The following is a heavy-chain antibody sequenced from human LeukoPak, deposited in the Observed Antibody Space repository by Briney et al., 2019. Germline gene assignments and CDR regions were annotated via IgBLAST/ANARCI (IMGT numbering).Heavy chain of an antibody. Sequence: ASVKVSCKSSGGTFSSYAISWVRQAPGQGLEWMGRIIPIFGIANYAQKFQGRVTITADKSTSTAYMELSSLRSEDTAVYYCARDGGTQHYWGQGTLVTVSS. CDR3: ARDGGTQHY. V-gene: IGHV1-69*04. CDR2: IIPIFGIA. J-gene: IGHJ4*02. D-gene: IGHD3-16*01. CDR1: GGTFSSYA.